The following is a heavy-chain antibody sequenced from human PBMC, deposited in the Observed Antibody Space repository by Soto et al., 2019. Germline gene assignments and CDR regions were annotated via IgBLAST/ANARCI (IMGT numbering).Heavy chain of an antibody. D-gene: IGHD2-8*01. Sequence: SETLSLTCTVSGGSISSSDYYWGWIRQPPGKGLEWIGTIYYSGNTYYDPSLKSRVTISVDTSNHQFSLKLSSVTAADTAVYYCARQGAYCNNGVCYIDHFDYWGQGTLVTVSS. J-gene: IGHJ4*02. CDR3: ARQGAYCNNGVCYIDHFDY. V-gene: IGHV4-39*01. CDR2: IYYSGNT. CDR1: GGSISSSDYY.